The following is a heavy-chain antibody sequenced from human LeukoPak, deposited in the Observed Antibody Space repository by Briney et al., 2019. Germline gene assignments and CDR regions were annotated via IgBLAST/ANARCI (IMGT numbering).Heavy chain of an antibody. D-gene: IGHD3-16*01. Sequence: GGSLRLSCAASGFTFSGYNLNWVRQAPGKGLDWVSYISSSGSTIYYANSVKGRFTVSRDNAKNSLFLQMNSLRAEDTAVYYCARDLGPLNYWGQGTLVTVSS. CDR3: ARDLGPLNY. V-gene: IGHV3-48*01. CDR2: ISSSGSTI. J-gene: IGHJ4*02. CDR1: GFTFSGYN.